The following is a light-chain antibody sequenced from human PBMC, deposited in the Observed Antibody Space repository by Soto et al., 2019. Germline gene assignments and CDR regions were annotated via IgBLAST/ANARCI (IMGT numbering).Light chain of an antibody. CDR2: DAS. V-gene: IGKV3-11*01. CDR1: QSVSNN. J-gene: IGKJ4*01. CDR3: QQRRNWLT. Sequence: EIVMTQSPATLSVSPGERVTLSCRASQSVSNNLVWYQQKPGQAPRLLIYDASSRATGIPARFSGSGSGTDFTLTISSLEPEDSAVYYCQQRRNWLTFGGGTKVDIK.